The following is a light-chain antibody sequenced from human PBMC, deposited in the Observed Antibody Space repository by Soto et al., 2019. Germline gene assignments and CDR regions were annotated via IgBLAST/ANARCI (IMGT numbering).Light chain of an antibody. J-gene: IGLJ1*01. CDR1: GSVFGSFDL. CDR2: EGS. CDR3: WSNARSSSSTV. Sequence: SSTGRGSVFGSFDLVSWYQQHPGKAPKLMIYEGSKRPSGVSNRFSGSKSGNTARLTVSGLPAEDEADSYCWSNARSSSSTVFGGGTKVTVL. V-gene: IGLV2-23*01.